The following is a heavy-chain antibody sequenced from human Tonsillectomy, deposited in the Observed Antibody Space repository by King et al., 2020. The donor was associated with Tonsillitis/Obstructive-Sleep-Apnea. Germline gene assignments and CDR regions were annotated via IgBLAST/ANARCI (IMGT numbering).Heavy chain of an antibody. J-gene: IGHJ3*01. CDR1: GFTFSIAW. Sequence: QLVQSGGGLGKPGGSLRLSCAASGFTFSIAWMSWVRQTPGKGPEWVVRIQSKSKGETTDYTAPVTGRFTISRDDSKNTLFLQMNSLKTEDTAVYYCATDWGSGTYYVRAFDVWGLGTMVTVSS. D-gene: IGHD1-26*01. CDR3: ATDWGSGTYYVRAFDV. V-gene: IGHV3-15*01. CDR2: IQSKSKGETT.